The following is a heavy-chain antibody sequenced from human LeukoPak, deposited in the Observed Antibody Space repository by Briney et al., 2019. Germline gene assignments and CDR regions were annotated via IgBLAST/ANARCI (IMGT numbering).Heavy chain of an antibody. V-gene: IGHV3-23*01. Sequence: GGSLRLSCEVSGFTFNSYAMTWVRQAPGKGLEGVSAIIGSGGRTYYPDSVKGRFTISRDNSKNTLYLKMNSLRAEDTAVYYCAKCLDAYTPTRYFDLWGRGTLVTVSS. CDR1: GFTFNSYA. CDR3: AKCLDAYTPTRYFDL. D-gene: IGHD5-24*01. J-gene: IGHJ2*01. CDR2: IIGSGGRT.